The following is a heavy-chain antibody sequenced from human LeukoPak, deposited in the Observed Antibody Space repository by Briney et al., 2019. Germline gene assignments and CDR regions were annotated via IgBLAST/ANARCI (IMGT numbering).Heavy chain of an antibody. Sequence: GGSLRLSCAASGFTFSSYWMSWVRQAPGKGLEWVANIKQDGSEKYYVDSVKGRFTISRDNAENSLYLQMNSLRAEDTAVYYCARVNDYVWGSYEDYWGQGTLVTVSS. D-gene: IGHD3-16*01. J-gene: IGHJ4*02. CDR1: GFTFSSYW. V-gene: IGHV3-7*03. CDR3: ARVNDYVWGSYEDY. CDR2: IKQDGSEK.